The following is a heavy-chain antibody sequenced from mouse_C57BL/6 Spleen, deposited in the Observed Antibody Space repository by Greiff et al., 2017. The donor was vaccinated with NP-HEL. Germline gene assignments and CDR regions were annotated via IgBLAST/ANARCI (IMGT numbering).Heavy chain of an antibody. CDR3: ARSGLTGPSWFAY. D-gene: IGHD4-1*01. CDR2: IYPGDGDT. CDR1: GYAFSSYW. V-gene: IGHV1-80*01. Sequence: VQLQQSGAELVKPGASVKISCKASGYAFSSYWMNWVKQRPGKGLEWIGQIYPGDGDTNYNGKFKGKATLTADKSSSTAYMQLSSLTSEDSAVYFCARSGLTGPSWFAYGGQGTLVTVSA. J-gene: IGHJ3*01.